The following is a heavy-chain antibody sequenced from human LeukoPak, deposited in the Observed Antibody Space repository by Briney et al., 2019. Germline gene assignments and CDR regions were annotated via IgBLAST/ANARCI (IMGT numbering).Heavy chain of an antibody. D-gene: IGHD3-22*01. Sequence: GGSLRLSCAASGFTFSDHYMDWVRQAPGKGLEWVGSSRNKANSYSTEYAASVKGRFTISRDDSNNSLYLQMDSLKTEDTAVYYCARGGRYYHDTSGDYWGPGTLVIVSS. CDR1: GFTFSDHY. J-gene: IGHJ4*02. CDR3: ARGGRYYHDTSGDY. V-gene: IGHV3-72*01. CDR2: SRNKANSYST.